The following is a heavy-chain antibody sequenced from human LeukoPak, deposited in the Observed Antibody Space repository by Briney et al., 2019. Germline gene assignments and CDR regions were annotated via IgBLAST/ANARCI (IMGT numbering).Heavy chain of an antibody. CDR1: EFAFSSHW. V-gene: IGHV3-7*01. D-gene: IGHD3-16*01. CDR2: IKTDGSEK. J-gene: IGHJ4*02. CDR3: ASGAVPPH. Sequence: GGSLRLSCAASEFAFSSHWMSWVRQAPGKGLEWVALIKTDGSEKYYVDSVKGRFTIFRDNAKNSLYLQLNSLRAEDTAVHYCASGAVPPHWGQGTLVTVSS.